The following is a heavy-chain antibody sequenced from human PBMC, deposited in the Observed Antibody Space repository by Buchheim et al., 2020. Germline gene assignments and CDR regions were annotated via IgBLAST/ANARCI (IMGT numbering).Heavy chain of an antibody. J-gene: IGHJ5*02. D-gene: IGHD6-13*01. CDR1: GFTFSDYY. Sequence: QVQLVESGGGLVKPGGSLRLSCAASGFTFSDYYMSWIRQAPGKGLEWVSYISSSSSYTNYADSVKGRFTTSRDNAKNSLYLQMNSLRAEDTAVYYCARDKYSSSWYRQDWFDPWGQGTL. CDR3: ARDKYSSSWYRQDWFDP. CDR2: ISSSSSYT. V-gene: IGHV3-11*06.